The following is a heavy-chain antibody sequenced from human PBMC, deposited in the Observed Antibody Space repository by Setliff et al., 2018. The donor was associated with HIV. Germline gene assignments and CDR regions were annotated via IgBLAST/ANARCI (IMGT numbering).Heavy chain of an antibody. Sequence: GGSLRLSCEASGFTLRSYAMYWVRQAPGKGLEWVAGISGAGATTYYADSVKGRFTISRDNAKNSLYLQMNSLRAEDTAVYYCARRTPGYSSSYYFDYWGQGTLVTVSS. J-gene: IGHJ4*02. V-gene: IGHV3-48*03. CDR2: ISGAGATT. D-gene: IGHD6-13*01. CDR1: GFTLRSYA. CDR3: ARRTPGYSSSYYFDY.